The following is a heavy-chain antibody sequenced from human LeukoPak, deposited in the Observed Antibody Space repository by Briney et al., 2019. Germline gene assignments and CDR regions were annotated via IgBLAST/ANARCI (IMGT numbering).Heavy chain of an antibody. D-gene: IGHD1-14*01. J-gene: IGHJ4*02. CDR1: GFTVSSNY. V-gene: IGHV3-53*01. CDR2: VYSGGST. Sequence: GGSLRLSCAASGFTVSSNYMSWVRQAPGKGLEWVSVVYSGGSTYYADSVKGRFTISRDNSKNTLYLQMNSLRAEDTAVYYCAKENPTSPYFDYWGQGTLVTVSS. CDR3: AKENPTSPYFDY.